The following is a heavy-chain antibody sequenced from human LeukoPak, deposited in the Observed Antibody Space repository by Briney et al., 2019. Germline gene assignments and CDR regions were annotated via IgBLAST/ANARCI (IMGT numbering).Heavy chain of an antibody. CDR1: GGPFSGYY. Sequence: PSETLSLTCAVYGGPFSGYYWSWIRQPPGKGLEWIGEINHSGSTNYNPSLKSRVTISVDTSKNQFSLKLSSVTAADTAVYYCARVGSSSAFDYWGQGTLVTVSS. J-gene: IGHJ4*02. V-gene: IGHV4-34*01. CDR2: INHSGST. CDR3: ARVGSSSAFDY. D-gene: IGHD6-6*01.